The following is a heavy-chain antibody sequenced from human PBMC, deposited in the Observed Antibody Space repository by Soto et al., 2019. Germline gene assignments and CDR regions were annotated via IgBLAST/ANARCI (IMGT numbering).Heavy chain of an antibody. D-gene: IGHD1-1*01. Sequence: QVRLQEWGPGLGKPSQPLSLKCSVSGGSIPTGGRYWIWIRQLPEKGLEWIGDIYYSGNTYYNASLKSLVSISVEAAKNQCSLKLSSVTPADTAVYECAQALVFTGGDGFDIWGQGRLVTVSS. CDR2: IYYSGNT. J-gene: IGHJ3*02. CDR1: GGSIPTGGRY. CDR3: AQALVFTGGDGFDI. V-gene: IGHV4-31*01.